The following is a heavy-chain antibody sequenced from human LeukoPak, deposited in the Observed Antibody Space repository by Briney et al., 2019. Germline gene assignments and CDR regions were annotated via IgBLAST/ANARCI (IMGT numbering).Heavy chain of an antibody. Sequence: GGSLRLSCEASGFTFNNYALAWVRQSPGKGLEWVSGITGSGGHTYYAHSVKGRFTISRDNSKHTLYLQMYSLRAEDTAVYYCTKDLTDFHYYYTDVWGKGTTVIVSS. V-gene: IGHV3-23*01. CDR2: ITGSGGHT. D-gene: IGHD2-21*02. CDR3: TKDLTDFHYYYTDV. J-gene: IGHJ6*03. CDR1: GFTFNNYA.